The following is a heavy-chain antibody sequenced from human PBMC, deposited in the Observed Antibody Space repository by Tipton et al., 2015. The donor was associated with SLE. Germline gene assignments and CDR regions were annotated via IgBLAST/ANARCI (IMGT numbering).Heavy chain of an antibody. CDR1: GFTFSTYS. J-gene: IGHJ4*02. Sequence: GSLRLSCAASGFTFSTYSMSWVRQAPGKGLEWVSVISGGGGITYYADSVKGRFTISRDNSKNTLYLQMNSLRAEDTAVYYCAREATESYGSGVEGYFDYWGQGTLVTVSS. V-gene: IGHV3-23*01. CDR3: AREATESYGSGVEGYFDY. CDR2: ISGGGGIT. D-gene: IGHD3-10*01.